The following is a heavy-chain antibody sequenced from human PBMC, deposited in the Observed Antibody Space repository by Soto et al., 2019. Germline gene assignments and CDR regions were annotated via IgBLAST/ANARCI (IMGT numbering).Heavy chain of an antibody. CDR1: GGSLSGYY. CDR2: INYSGNT. J-gene: IGHJ4*02. Sequence: QVQLQQWGAGLLKPSETLSLTCAVYGGSLSGYYWSWIRQPPGKALEWIGEINYSGNTNYNPSLKSRVTISVDTCKNQLFLNLSSVTSADTAMYYCARHHVRGRTIAGAAEFWGQGTLVTVSS. V-gene: IGHV4-34*01. D-gene: IGHD6-13*01. CDR3: ARHHVRGRTIAGAAEF.